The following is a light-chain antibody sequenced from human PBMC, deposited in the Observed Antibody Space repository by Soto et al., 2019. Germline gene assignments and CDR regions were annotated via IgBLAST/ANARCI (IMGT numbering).Light chain of an antibody. J-gene: IGKJ4*01. V-gene: IGKV1-9*01. CDR3: QQLNSYPLT. Sequence: DIQLTQSPSFLSASVGDRVTITFRASQGISSYLAWYQQKPGKAPKRLIYAASTLQSGVPSRLSGSGSGTEFTLTISSLQPEDFATYYCQQLNSYPLTFGGGTKVEIK. CDR2: AAS. CDR1: QGISSY.